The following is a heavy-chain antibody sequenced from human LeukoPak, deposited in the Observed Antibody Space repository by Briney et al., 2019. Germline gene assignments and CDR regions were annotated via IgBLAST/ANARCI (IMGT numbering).Heavy chain of an antibody. J-gene: IGHJ4*02. D-gene: IGHD2-2*01. CDR2: IYYSGST. Sequence: SETLSLTCTVSGGSISSYYWSWIRQPPAKGLEWIGYIYYSGSTYYNPSLKSRVTISVDTSKNQFSLKLSSVTAADTAVYYCARESILVPAAIDYWGQGTLVTVSS. V-gene: IGHV4-30-4*08. CDR1: GGSISSYY. CDR3: ARESILVPAAIDY.